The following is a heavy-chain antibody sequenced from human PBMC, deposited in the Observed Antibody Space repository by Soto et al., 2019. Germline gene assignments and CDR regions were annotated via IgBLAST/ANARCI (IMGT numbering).Heavy chain of an antibody. Sequence: TSETLSLTCTVSGGSISSYYWSWIRQPPGKGLEWIGYIYYSGSTNYNPSLKSRVTISVDTSKNQFSLKLSSVTAADTAVYYCARASDWFDPWGQGTLVTVSS. J-gene: IGHJ5*02. CDR2: IYYSGST. V-gene: IGHV4-59*01. D-gene: IGHD6-19*01. CDR1: GGSISSYY. CDR3: ARASDWFDP.